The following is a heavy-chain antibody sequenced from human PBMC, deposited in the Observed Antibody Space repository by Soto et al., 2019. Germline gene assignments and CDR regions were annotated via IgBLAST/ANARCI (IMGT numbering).Heavy chain of an antibody. Sequence: QVQLVQSGAEVKKPGASVKVSCKASGYTFTSYYMHWVRQAPGQGLEWMGIINPSGGSTSYAQKFQGRVTMTRDTATSTVYMELSSRRSEDTAVYYCARDKETYGSGSYYTTRGWFDPWGQGTLVTVSS. D-gene: IGHD3-10*01. CDR3: ARDKETYGSGSYYTTRGWFDP. CDR2: INPSGGST. V-gene: IGHV1-46*01. CDR1: GYTFTSYY. J-gene: IGHJ5*02.